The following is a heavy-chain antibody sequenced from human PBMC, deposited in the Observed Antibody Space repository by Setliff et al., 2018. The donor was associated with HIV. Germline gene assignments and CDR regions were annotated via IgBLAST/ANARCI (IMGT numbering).Heavy chain of an antibody. Sequence: GSLRLSCAASGFTFSSAWMGWVRQAPAKGLEWVANISPDGSATYYVDSVKGRFTISRDNSKNTLYLQMNDLRAEDTAVYYCARGGDIVVVPAPMSYGMDVWGQGTTVTVSS. CDR1: GFTFSSAW. D-gene: IGHD2-2*01. J-gene: IGHJ6*02. V-gene: IGHV3-7*03. CDR3: ARGGDIVVVPAPMSYGMDV. CDR2: ISPDGSAT.